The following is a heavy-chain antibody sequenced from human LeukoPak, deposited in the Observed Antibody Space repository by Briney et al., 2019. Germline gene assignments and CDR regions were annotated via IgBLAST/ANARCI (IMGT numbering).Heavy chain of an antibody. CDR3: ARGLAAAGFTPFDY. CDR1: GGSFSGYY. V-gene: IGHV4-34*01. Sequence: SETLSLTCAVYGGSFSGYYWSWIRQPPGKGLEWIGEINHSGSTNYNPSLKSRVTISVDTSKNQFSLKLSSVTAADTAVYYCARGLAAAGFTPFDYWGQGTLVTVSS. D-gene: IGHD6-13*01. CDR2: INHSGST. J-gene: IGHJ4*02.